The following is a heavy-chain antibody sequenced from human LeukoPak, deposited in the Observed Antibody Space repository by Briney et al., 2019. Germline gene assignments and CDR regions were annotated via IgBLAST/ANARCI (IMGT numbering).Heavy chain of an antibody. Sequence: SVKVSCKASGGTFSSYAISWVRQAPGQGLEWMGRIIPILGIANYAQKFQGRVTITADKSTSTAYMELSSLRSEDTAVYYCARGPPQYSSSWYWNYRGQGTLVTVSS. V-gene: IGHV1-69*04. J-gene: IGHJ4*02. CDR1: GGTFSSYA. D-gene: IGHD6-13*01. CDR3: ARGPPQYSSSWYWNY. CDR2: IIPILGIA.